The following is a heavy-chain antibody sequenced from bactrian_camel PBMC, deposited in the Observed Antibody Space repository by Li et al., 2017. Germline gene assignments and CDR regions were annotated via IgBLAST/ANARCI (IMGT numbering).Heavy chain of an antibody. CDR1: GYYGSYC. J-gene: IGHJ4*01. D-gene: IGHD1*01. CDR2: INGAGART. V-gene: IGHV3S1*01. Sequence: HVQLVESGGGSVQAGGTLRLSCTVSGYYGSYCLGWFRQAPGKGLEWVSFINGAGARTYYADSVKGRFTSSRDNAKNTLYLQMNSLKAEDTAVYYCVTHWVGHWGQGTQVTVS. CDR3: VTHWVGH.